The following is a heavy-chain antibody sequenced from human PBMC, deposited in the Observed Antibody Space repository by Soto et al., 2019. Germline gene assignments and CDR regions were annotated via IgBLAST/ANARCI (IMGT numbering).Heavy chain of an antibody. V-gene: IGHV4-59*01. J-gene: IGHJ5*02. CDR3: ARGLGYCSGGSCYPGWFDP. Sequence: SETLSLTCTVSGGSISSYYWSWIRQPPGKGLEWIGYIYYSGSTNYNPSLKSRVTISVDTSKNQFSLKLSSVTAADTAVYYCARGLGYCSGGSCYPGWFDPWGQGTLVTVSS. CDR1: GGSISSYY. CDR2: IYYSGST. D-gene: IGHD2-15*01.